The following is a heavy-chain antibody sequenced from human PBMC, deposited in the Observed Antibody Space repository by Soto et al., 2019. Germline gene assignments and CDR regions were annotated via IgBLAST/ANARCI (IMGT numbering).Heavy chain of an antibody. Sequence: SETLSLTCTVSGGSISSYYWSWIRQPPGKGLEWIGYIYYSGSTNYNPSLKSRVTISVDTSKNQFSLKLSSVTAADTAVYYCARRIGSGWGYFDYWGQGTLVTVSS. D-gene: IGHD6-19*01. J-gene: IGHJ4*02. CDR2: IYYSGST. CDR1: GGSISSYY. V-gene: IGHV4-59*08. CDR3: ARRIGSGWGYFDY.